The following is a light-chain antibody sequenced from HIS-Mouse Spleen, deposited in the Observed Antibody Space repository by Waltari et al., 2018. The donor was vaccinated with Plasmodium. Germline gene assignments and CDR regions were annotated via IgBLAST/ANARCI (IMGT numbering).Light chain of an antibody. CDR1: QSVLYSSNNKNY. Sequence: DIVMTQSPDSLAVSLGERATINCKSSQSVLYSSNNKNYLAWYQQKPGQPPKLLISWATTREPGVPDRFSGSGSGTDFTLTISSLQAEDVAVYYCQQYYSTPWTFGQGTKVEI. CDR2: WAT. V-gene: IGKV4-1*01. J-gene: IGKJ1*01. CDR3: QQYYSTPWT.